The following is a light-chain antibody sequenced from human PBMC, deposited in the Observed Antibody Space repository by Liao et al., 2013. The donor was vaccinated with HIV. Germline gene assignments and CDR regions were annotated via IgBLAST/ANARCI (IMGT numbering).Light chain of an antibody. Sequence: SYELTQPPSVSVSPGQTASVTCSGDKLGNKNICWYQQKPGQSPVLVIYEDDKRPSGIPERFSGSNSGNTATLTISGAQGMDEADYYCQAWDSGSGVFGTGTKVTV. J-gene: IGLJ1*01. CDR3: QAWDSGSGV. CDR1: KLGNKN. V-gene: IGLV3-1*01. CDR2: EDD.